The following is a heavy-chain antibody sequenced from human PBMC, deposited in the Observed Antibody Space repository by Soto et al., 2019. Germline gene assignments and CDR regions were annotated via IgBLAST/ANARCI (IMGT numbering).Heavy chain of an antibody. Sequence: SETLSLTCTVSGGSISSYYWSWIRQPPGKGLEWIGYIYYSGSTNYNPSLKSRVTISVVTSKNQFSLKLSSVTAADTAVYYCAREGGYYDSSGYALHCYYYGMDVWGQGTTVTVSS. CDR1: GGSISSYY. CDR2: IYYSGST. D-gene: IGHD3-22*01. J-gene: IGHJ6*02. CDR3: AREGGYYDSSGYALHCYYYGMDV. V-gene: IGHV4-59*01.